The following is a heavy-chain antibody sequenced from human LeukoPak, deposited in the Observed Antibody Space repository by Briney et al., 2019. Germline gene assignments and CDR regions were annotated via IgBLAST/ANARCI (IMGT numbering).Heavy chain of an antibody. CDR2: INPNSGGT. V-gene: IGHV1-2*02. CDR1: GYTFTGYY. J-gene: IGHJ5*02. Sequence: ASVKVSCKASGYTFTGYYMHWVRQAPGQGLEWMGWINPNSGGTNYAQKFQGRLTMTRDTSISTAYMELSRLRSDDTAVYYCATGRKPFSGTAIYSGNWFDPWGQGTLVTVSS. CDR3: ATGRKPFSGTAIYSGNWFDP. D-gene: IGHD3-10*02.